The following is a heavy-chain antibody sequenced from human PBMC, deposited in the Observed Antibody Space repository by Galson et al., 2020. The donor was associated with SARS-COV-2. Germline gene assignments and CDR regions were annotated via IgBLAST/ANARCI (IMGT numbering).Heavy chain of an antibody. Sequence: GESLKISCAVSGFTFSTAWMIWVRQAPGKGLEWVGRIKRRSDGETTDYGAPVKGRFIISRDDSKDTLYLHMNSLRTEDTAVYYCAIRFGGLGYMDVWGKGTTGTVSS. CDR2: IKRRSDGETT. CDR3: AIRFGGLGYMDV. J-gene: IGHJ6*04. CDR1: GFTFSTAW. V-gene: IGHV3-15*01. D-gene: IGHD3-10*01.